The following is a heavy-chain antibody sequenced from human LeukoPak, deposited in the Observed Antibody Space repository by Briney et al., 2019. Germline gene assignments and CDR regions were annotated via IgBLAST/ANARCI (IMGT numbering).Heavy chain of an antibody. CDR3: VRGQLWSYYHDY. CDR1: GFTFSSYS. V-gene: IGHV3-74*01. Sequence: GGSLRLSCAASGFTFSSYSMSWVRQAPGKGLVWVSRIKGDERSTNYADSVKGRFTISRDNAKNTVYLEMNSLRAEDTAVYYCVRGQLWSYYHDYWGQGTLVTVSS. J-gene: IGHJ4*02. D-gene: IGHD5-18*01. CDR2: IKGDERST.